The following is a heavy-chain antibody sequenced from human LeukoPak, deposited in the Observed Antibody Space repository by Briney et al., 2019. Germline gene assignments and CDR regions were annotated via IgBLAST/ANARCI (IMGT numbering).Heavy chain of an antibody. CDR1: GFTFSSYA. CDR2: ISSNGGST. Sequence: GGSLRLSCAASGFTFSSYAMHWVRQAPGKGLEYVSAISSNGGSTYYANSVKGRFTISRDNSKNTLYLQMGSLRAEDMAVYYCARVVSQWLAFDAFDIWGQGTMVTVSS. V-gene: IGHV3-64*01. CDR3: ARVVSQWLAFDAFDI. J-gene: IGHJ3*02. D-gene: IGHD6-19*01.